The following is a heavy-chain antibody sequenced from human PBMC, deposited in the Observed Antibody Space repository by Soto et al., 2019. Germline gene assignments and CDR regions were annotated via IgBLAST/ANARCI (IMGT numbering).Heavy chain of an antibody. Sequence: EVQLVESGGGLVQPGGSLRLSCAASGFTFSSYAMHWVRQAPGKGLEYVSAISSNGGSTYYANSVEGRFTISRDNSKNTLFLQMGSLRAEDMAVYYCARDAYASPPYSSGWYGGWYFDLWGRGTLVTVSS. V-gene: IGHV3-64*01. CDR3: ARDAYASPPYSSGWYGGWYFDL. D-gene: IGHD6-19*01. CDR2: ISSNGGST. J-gene: IGHJ2*01. CDR1: GFTFSSYA.